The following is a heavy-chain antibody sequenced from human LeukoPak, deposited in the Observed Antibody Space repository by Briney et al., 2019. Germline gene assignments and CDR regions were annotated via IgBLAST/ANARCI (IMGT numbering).Heavy chain of an antibody. CDR3: ARPQEYAFDI. J-gene: IGHJ3*02. CDR2: IYPGDSDT. Sequence: GAALKFSWKGSGYSISTYLICWVRQMPGKGLEWMGIIYPGDSDTRDSPSFQGQVTISADKSISTAYLQWSSLKASDTAMYYCARPQEYAFDIWGQGTMVTVSS. V-gene: IGHV5-51*01. CDR1: GYSISTYL.